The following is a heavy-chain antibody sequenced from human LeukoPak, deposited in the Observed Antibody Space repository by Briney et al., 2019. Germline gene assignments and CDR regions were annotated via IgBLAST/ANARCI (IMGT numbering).Heavy chain of an antibody. D-gene: IGHD6-13*01. V-gene: IGHV4-34*01. CDR2: INHSGST. CDR3: ARGASSSWYGWFDP. J-gene: IGHJ5*02. Sequence: KPSETLSLTCAVYGGSFSGYYWSWIRQPPGKGLEWIGEINHSGSTNYNPSLKSRVTISVDTSKNQFSLKLSSVTAADTAVYYCARGASSSWYGWFDPWGQGTLVTVSS. CDR1: GGSFSGYY.